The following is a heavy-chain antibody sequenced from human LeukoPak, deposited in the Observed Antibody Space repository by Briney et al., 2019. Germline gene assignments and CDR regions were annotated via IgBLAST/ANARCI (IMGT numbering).Heavy chain of an antibody. CDR1: GFTFSSYA. V-gene: IGHV3-30-3*01. CDR2: ISYDGSNK. J-gene: IGHJ4*02. CDR3: ARTPTLTVTAPFDY. Sequence: GGSLRLSCAASGFTFSSYAMHWVRQAPGKGLEWVAVISYDGSNKYYADSVKGRFTISRDNSKNTLYLQMNSLRAEDTAVYYCARTPTLTVTAPFDYWGQGTLVTVSS. D-gene: IGHD4-11*01.